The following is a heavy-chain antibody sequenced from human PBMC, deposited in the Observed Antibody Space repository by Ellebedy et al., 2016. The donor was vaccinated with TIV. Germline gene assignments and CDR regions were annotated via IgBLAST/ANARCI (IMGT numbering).Heavy chain of an antibody. CDR2: ISGSGGST. V-gene: IGHV3-23*01. CDR1: GFTFSSSA. D-gene: IGHD2-15*01. Sequence: GESLKISCAASGFTFSSSAMAWVRQAPGNGLEWVSAISGSGGSTYYTDSVKGRFTISRDNSKNTLYLQMNSLRAEDTAVYYCARGYCSGGSCSYYWGQGTLVTVSS. J-gene: IGHJ4*02. CDR3: ARGYCSGGSCSYY.